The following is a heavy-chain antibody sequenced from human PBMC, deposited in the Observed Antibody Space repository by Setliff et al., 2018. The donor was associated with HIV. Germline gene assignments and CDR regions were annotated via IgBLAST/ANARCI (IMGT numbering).Heavy chain of an antibody. CDR2: IFHTGST. J-gene: IGHJ4*02. D-gene: IGHD4-17*01. Sequence: SETLPLTCAVSGYSVSSGYFWGWIRRPPGKGLEWIGSIFHTGSTYYNPSLKSRVTISVDTSKNQFSLRLTSVTAADTAVYYCARVRDYGGNFFDYWGQGTLVTVSS. CDR1: GYSVSSGYF. CDR3: ARVRDYGGNFFDY. V-gene: IGHV4-38-2*01.